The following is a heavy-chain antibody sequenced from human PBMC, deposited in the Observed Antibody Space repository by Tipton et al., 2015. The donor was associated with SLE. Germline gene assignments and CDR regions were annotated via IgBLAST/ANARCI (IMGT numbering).Heavy chain of an antibody. V-gene: IGHV4-59*11. CDR2: IYFSGRT. CDR1: GGSLSGHY. J-gene: IGHJ3*02. Sequence: TLSLTCSVSGGSLSGHYWSWIRQTPGMRLEWIGYIYFSGRTNYNPSFSGRVTISLDRSTDQVSLHLDAVTAADTAVYYCARESRYYESTSYSDAFDIWGRGTTVVVSS. D-gene: IGHD3-22*01. CDR3: ARESRYYESTSYSDAFDI.